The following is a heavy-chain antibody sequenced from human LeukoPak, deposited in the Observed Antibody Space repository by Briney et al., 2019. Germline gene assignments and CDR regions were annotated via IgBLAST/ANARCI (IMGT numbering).Heavy chain of an antibody. CDR1: GFTFSSYS. V-gene: IGHV3-21*01. CDR2: ISSSSSYI. CDR3: ARGPPQYVDTAMVTFSGVTYWLDY. D-gene: IGHD5-18*01. Sequence: GGSLRLSCAASGFTFSSYSMNWVRQAPGKGLEWVSSISSSSSYIYYADSVKGRFTISRDNAKNSLYLQMNSLRAEDTAVYYCARGPPQYVDTAMVTFSGVTYWLDYWGQGTLVTVSS. J-gene: IGHJ4*02.